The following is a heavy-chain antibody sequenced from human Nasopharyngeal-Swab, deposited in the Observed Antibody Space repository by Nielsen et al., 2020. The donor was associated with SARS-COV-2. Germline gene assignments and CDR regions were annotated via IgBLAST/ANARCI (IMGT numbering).Heavy chain of an antibody. J-gene: IGHJ4*02. CDR1: GGSISSSSYY. Sequence: SETLSLTCTVSGGSISSSSYYWGWIRQPPGKGLEWIGSIYYSGSTNYNPSLKSRVTISVDTSKNQFSLKLSSVTAADTAVYYCARGSYYYDSSGPDYWGQGTLVTVSS. CDR3: ARGSYYYDSSGPDY. CDR2: IYYSGST. D-gene: IGHD3-22*01. V-gene: IGHV4-39*07.